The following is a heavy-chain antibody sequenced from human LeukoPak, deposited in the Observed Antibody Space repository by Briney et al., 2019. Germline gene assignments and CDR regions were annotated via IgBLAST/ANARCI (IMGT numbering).Heavy chain of an antibody. V-gene: IGHV4-39*07. CDR2: IYYTGST. CDR3: ARETTDGRWFDP. J-gene: IGHJ5*02. Sequence: SETLSLTCTVSGGSISSSNYYWVWIRQPPGKGLEWIGNIYYTGSTYYNPSLKSRVTISVDTSKNQFSLKLSSVTAADTAVYYCARETTDGRWFDPWGQGTLVTVSS. CDR1: GGSISSSNYY. D-gene: IGHD1-1*01.